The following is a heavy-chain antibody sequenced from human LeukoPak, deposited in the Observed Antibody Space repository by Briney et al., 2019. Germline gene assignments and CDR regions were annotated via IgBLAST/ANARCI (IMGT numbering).Heavy chain of an antibody. D-gene: IGHD3-3*01. CDR3: ATSIPKEYYDFWSGPNWFDP. Sequence: SETLSLTCTVSGGSISSYYWSWIRQPPGKGLEWIGYIYYSGSTNYNPSLKSRVTISVDTSKNQFSLKLSSVTAADTAVYYCATSIPKEYYDFWSGPNWFDPWGQGTLVTVSS. J-gene: IGHJ5*02. V-gene: IGHV4-59*08. CDR1: GGSISSYY. CDR2: IYYSGST.